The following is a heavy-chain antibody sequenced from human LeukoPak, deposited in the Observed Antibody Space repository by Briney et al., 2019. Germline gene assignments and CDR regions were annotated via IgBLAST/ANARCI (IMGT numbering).Heavy chain of an antibody. V-gene: IGHV3-23*01. Sequence: GGSLRLSCAGSGYTFHDYGMAWVRQAPGKGLEWVSTITGSDDATYYADSVKGRFTISRDYSKNMLHLQLNSLGAEGTAMYYCAKGPQLFSGYHPDSWGQGTLLTVSS. D-gene: IGHD3-22*01. CDR2: ITGSDDAT. J-gene: IGHJ4*02. CDR1: GYTFHDYG. CDR3: AKGPQLFSGYHPDS.